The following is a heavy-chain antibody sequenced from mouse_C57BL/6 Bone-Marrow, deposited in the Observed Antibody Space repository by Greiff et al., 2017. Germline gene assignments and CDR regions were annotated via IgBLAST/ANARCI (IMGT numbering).Heavy chain of an antibody. CDR1: GFTFSSYA. CDR2: ISSGGDYI. D-gene: IGHD1-1*01. J-gene: IGHJ2*01. CDR3: TRDLDGSSSFDY. Sequence: EVQRVESGEGLVKPGGSLKLSCAASGFTFSSYAMSWVRQTPEKRLEWVAYISSGGDYIYYADTVKGRSTISRDNARNTLYLQMSSLKSEDTAMYYCTRDLDGSSSFDYWGQGTTLTVSS. V-gene: IGHV5-9-1*02.